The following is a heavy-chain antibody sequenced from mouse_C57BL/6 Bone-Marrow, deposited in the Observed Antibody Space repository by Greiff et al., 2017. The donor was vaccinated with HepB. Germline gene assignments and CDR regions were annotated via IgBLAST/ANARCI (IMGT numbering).Heavy chain of an antibody. D-gene: IGHD1-1*01. Sequence: VQLQQSGPELVKPGASVKISCKASGYSFTGYYMNWVKQSPEKSLEWIGEINPSTGGTTYNQKFKAKATLTVDKSSSTDYMQLKSLTSEDSAVYYCARPTTVGAMDYWGQGTSVTVSS. CDR1: GYSFTGYY. J-gene: IGHJ4*01. V-gene: IGHV1-42*01. CDR3: ARPTTVGAMDY. CDR2: INPSTGGT.